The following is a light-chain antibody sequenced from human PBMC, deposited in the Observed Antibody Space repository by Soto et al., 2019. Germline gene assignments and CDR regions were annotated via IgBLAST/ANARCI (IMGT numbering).Light chain of an antibody. Sequence: SVLTQPPSVSGAPGQRVTISCAGRRPNIGAGYDVHWYQQFPGTAPKLLIFGNSDRPSGVPDRFSGSKSGTSASLAITGLQAEDEADYFCQSYDSSLSTYVFGTGTKVTVL. CDR1: RPNIGAGYD. CDR2: GNS. CDR3: QSYDSSLSTYV. J-gene: IGLJ1*01. V-gene: IGLV1-40*01.